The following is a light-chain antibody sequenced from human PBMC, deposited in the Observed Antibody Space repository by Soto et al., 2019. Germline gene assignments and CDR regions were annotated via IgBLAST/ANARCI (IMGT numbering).Light chain of an antibody. CDR3: QQYGTSPWT. Sequence: EIVLTQSPGTLSLSPGERATLSCRASQSVSSNYLAWYQQKPGQAPRLLIYTASGRATGIPDRFSGSGSGTDFTLTISRVGPEDVAIYYCQQYGTSPWTFGQGTKVEIK. CDR2: TAS. CDR1: QSVSSNY. V-gene: IGKV3-20*01. J-gene: IGKJ1*01.